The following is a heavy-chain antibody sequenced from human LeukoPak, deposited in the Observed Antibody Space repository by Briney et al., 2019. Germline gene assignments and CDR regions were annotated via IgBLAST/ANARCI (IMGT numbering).Heavy chain of an antibody. J-gene: IGHJ6*02. CDR1: GGSISSYY. V-gene: IGHV4-59*01. CDR2: IYYSGST. CDR3: ARVGYCSGGSCYHYYGMDV. Sequence: SETLSLTCTVSGGSISSYYWSWIRQPPGKGLEWIGYIYYSGSTNYNPSLKSRVTISVDTSKNQFSLKLSSVTAADTVVYYCARVGYCSGGSCYHYYGMDVWGQGTTVTVSS. D-gene: IGHD2-15*01.